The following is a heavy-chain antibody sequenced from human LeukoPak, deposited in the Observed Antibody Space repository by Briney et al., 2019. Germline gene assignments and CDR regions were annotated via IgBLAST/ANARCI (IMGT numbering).Heavy chain of an antibody. Sequence: GGSLRLSCAVSGFTFSSSWMSWVRQAPGKGLEWVANIKEDGREKNYVDSVRGRFTISRDNAKNSLYLQMNSRRAEDTAVYYCARGGGRMAASWGQGTLVTVSS. V-gene: IGHV3-7*05. CDR3: ARGGGRMAAS. J-gene: IGHJ5*02. D-gene: IGHD2-8*01. CDR2: IKEDGREK. CDR1: GFTFSSSW.